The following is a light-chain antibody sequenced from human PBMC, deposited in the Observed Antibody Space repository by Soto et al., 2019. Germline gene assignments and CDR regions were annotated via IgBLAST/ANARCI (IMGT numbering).Light chain of an antibody. CDR3: GTWDSSLSAYV. V-gene: IGLV1-51*01. J-gene: IGLJ1*01. CDR1: GSNIGNNY. Sequence: QSVLTQPPSVSAAPGQKVTISCSGSGSNIGNNYVSRYQQLPGTAPKLLIYDNDERPSGIPDRFSGSKSGTSATLGITGLQTGDEADYYCGTWDSSLSAYVFGTGTKVTVL. CDR2: DND.